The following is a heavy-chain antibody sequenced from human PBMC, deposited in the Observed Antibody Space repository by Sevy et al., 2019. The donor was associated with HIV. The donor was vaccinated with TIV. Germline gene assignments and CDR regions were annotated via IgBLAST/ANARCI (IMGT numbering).Heavy chain of an antibody. V-gene: IGHV3-30-3*01. CDR3: ARGPPSSSSWRGGYYYYYGMDV. Sequence: GGFLRLSCAASGFTFSSYAMHWVRQAPGKGLEWMAVISYDGSNKYYADSVKGRFTISRDNSKNTLYLQMNSLRAEDTAVYYCARGPPSSSSWRGGYYYYYGMDVWGQGTTVTVSS. CDR2: ISYDGSNK. D-gene: IGHD6-13*01. J-gene: IGHJ6*02. CDR1: GFTFSSYA.